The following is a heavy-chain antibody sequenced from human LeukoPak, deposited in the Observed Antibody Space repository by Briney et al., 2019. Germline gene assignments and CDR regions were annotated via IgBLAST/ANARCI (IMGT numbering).Heavy chain of an antibody. V-gene: IGHV3-43*01. CDR1: GFTFDDYT. D-gene: IGHD5-12*01. CDR3: AKDIEWLRLGHGVDY. Sequence: GGSLRLSCAASGFTFDDYTMYWVRQAPEKGLERVSLISWDGGSTYYADSVKGRFTISRDNSKNSLYLQMNSLRTEDTALYYCAKDIEWLRLGHGVDYWGQGTLVTVSS. J-gene: IGHJ4*02. CDR2: ISWDGGST.